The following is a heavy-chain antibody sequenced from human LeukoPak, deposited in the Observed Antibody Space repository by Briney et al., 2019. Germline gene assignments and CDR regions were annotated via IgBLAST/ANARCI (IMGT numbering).Heavy chain of an antibody. CDR1: GDTVRSSSYY. J-gene: IGHJ4*02. D-gene: IGHD5-24*01. Sequence: SETLSLTCIVSGDTVRSSSYYWGWIRQPPGKGLEWIGSVHSSGSTYYNLSLKGRVTISVDTSKNQFSLKLSSVTAADTALYYCARKRRDGYNPFDSWGQGTLVTVSS. CDR3: ARKRRDGYNPFDS. V-gene: IGHV4-39*01. CDR2: VHSSGST.